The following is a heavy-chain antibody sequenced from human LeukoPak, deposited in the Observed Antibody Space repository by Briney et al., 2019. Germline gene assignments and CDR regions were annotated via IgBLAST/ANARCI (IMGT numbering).Heavy chain of an antibody. CDR1: GGSISSSSYY. V-gene: IGHV4-39*01. CDR2: LHYSGST. J-gene: IGHJ4*02. Sequence: SETLSLTCTVSGGSISSSSYYWGWIRQPPGTGLEWIGSLHYSGSTYYNPSLKSRVTISVDTSKNQFSLKMSSVTAADTAVYYCARHPMDYGSGSYYDYWGQGTLVTVSS. CDR3: ARHPMDYGSGSYYDY. D-gene: IGHD3-10*01.